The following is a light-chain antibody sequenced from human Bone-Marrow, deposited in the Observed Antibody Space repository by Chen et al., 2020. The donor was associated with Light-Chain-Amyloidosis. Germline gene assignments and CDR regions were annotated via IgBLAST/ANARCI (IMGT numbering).Light chain of an antibody. J-gene: IGLJ3*02. CDR2: DTD. Sequence: NFMLTQPHSVSESPGKTVIISGTRISGSIATNYVQWNQLRPGRSPTTVTYDTDQRPSGVPTRFSGAIDRSSTSASLTISGLKPEDEADYSCQSYHGRSQEVFGGGTKLTVL. V-gene: IGLV6-57*01. CDR3: QSYHGRSQEV. CDR1: SGSIATNY.